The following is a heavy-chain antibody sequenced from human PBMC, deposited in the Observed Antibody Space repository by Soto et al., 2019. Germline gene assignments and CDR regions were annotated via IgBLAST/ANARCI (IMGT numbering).Heavy chain of an antibody. CDR3: AKEKDYEYVWGSYRYTSDY. CDR2: ISGRGST. V-gene: IGHV3-23*01. CDR1: GFTFSSYA. D-gene: IGHD3-16*02. Sequence: EVQLLQYGGGLVQPGASLRLYCEASGFTFSSYAMSWVRQAPGKGLEWVSGISGRGSTNYADSVKGRFAISRDNSKNILYLQMNSLRAEDTAVYYCAKEKDYEYVWGSYRYTSDYWGQGTLVTVSS. J-gene: IGHJ4*02.